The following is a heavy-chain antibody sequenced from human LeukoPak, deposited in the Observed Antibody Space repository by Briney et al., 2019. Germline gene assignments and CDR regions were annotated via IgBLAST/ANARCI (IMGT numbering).Heavy chain of an antibody. V-gene: IGHV3-23*01. Sequence: GGSLRLSCAASGFTFRTYDMSWVRQAPGKGLEWVSAISGSGGSTYYADSVKGRFTISRDNSKNTLYLQMNSLRAEDTAVYYCAKDDEEIRGQFDYWGQGTLVTVSS. J-gene: IGHJ4*02. CDR1: GFTFRTYD. CDR3: AKDDEEIRGQFDY. D-gene: IGHD3/OR15-3a*01. CDR2: ISGSGGST.